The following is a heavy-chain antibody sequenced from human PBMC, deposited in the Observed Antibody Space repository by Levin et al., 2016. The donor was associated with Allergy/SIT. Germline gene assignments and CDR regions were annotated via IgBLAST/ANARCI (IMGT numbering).Heavy chain of an antibody. D-gene: IGHD3-10*01. CDR3: ARDTGGYYYGSGSYSWFDP. Sequence: WIRQPPGKGLEWIGYIYYSGSTYYNPSLKSRVTISVDTSKNQFSLKLSSVTAADTAVYYCARDTGGYYYGSGSYSWFDPWGQGTLVTVSS. CDR2: IYYSGST. J-gene: IGHJ5*02. V-gene: IGHV4-31*02.